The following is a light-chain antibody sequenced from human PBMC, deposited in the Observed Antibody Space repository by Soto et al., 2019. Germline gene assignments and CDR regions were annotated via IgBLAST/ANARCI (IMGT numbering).Light chain of an antibody. J-gene: IGKJ5*01. Sequence: EIVLTQSPGTLSLSPGERATLSCRASQSVSNFLAWYQQKPGQAPRLLIYDTSNRATGIPARFSGSGSGTDFTLTINNLEPEDFALYYCQQRSNWPITFGQGTRLEIK. V-gene: IGKV3-11*01. CDR2: DTS. CDR1: QSVSNF. CDR3: QQRSNWPIT.